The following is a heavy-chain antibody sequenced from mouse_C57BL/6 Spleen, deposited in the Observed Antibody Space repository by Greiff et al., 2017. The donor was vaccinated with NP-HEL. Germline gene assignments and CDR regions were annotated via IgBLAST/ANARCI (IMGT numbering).Heavy chain of an antibody. CDR1: GYTFTSYW. V-gene: IGHV1-7*01. J-gene: IGHJ4*01. CDR2: INPSSGYT. CDR3: ARSNYYGSSYLYYYAMDY. Sequence: QVQLQQSGAELAKPGASVKLSCKASGYTFTSYWMHWVKQRPGQGLEWIGYINPSSGYTKYNQKFKDKATLTADKSSSTAYMQLSSLTYEDSAVYYCARSNYYGSSYLYYYAMDYWGQGTSVTVSS. D-gene: IGHD1-1*01.